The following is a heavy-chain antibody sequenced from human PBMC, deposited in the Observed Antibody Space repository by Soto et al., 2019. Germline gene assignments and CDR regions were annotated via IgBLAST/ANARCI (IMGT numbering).Heavy chain of an antibody. CDR2: ISAYHGNT. CDR1: GYTFTSYG. V-gene: IGHV1-18*04. J-gene: IGHJ4*02. D-gene: IGHD1-26*01. Sequence: ASVKVSCKASGYTFTSYGISWVRQAPGQGLEWMGWISAYHGNTNYAQKLQGRVTMTTDKSTSTAYMELRSLRSDDTAVYYCARDERLELPFDSWGQGTLVTVSS. CDR3: ARDERLELPFDS.